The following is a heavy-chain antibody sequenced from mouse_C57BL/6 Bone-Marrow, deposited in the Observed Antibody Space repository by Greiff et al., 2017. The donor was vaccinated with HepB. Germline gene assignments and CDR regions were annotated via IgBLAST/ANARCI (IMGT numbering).Heavy chain of an antibody. CDR2: IDPEDGET. Sequence: EVHLVESGAELVKPGASVKLSCTASGFNIKDYYMHWVKQRTEQGLEWIGRIDPEDGETKYAPKFQGKATITADTSSNTAYLQLSSLTSEDTAVYYCARNYGSSYWYFDVWGTGTTVTVSS. V-gene: IGHV14-2*01. D-gene: IGHD1-1*01. CDR1: GFNIKDYY. CDR3: ARNYGSSYWYFDV. J-gene: IGHJ1*03.